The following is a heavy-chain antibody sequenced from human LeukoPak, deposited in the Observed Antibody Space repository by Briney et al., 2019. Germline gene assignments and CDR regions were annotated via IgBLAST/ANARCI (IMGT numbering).Heavy chain of an antibody. D-gene: IGHD6-19*01. CDR1: GFTFSSYG. J-gene: IGHJ1*01. V-gene: IGHV3-33*01. CDR2: IWYDGSNK. Sequence: GRSLRLSCAASGFTFSSYGMHWVRQAPGKGLEWVAVIWYDGSNKYYADSVKGRFTISRDNSKNTLYLQMNSLRAEDTAVYYCARDLAVAGTSEYSQHWGQGTLVTVSS. CDR3: ARDLAVAGTSEYSQH.